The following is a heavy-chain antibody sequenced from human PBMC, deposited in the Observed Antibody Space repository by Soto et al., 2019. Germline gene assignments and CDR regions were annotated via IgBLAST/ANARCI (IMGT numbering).Heavy chain of an antibody. CDR1: GGSISSSNYY. J-gene: IGHJ4*02. CDR3: ARDASRSSFFDY. V-gene: IGHV4-31*03. Sequence: SETLSLTCTVSGGSISSSNYYWSWIRQHPGKGLEWIGYIYYSGSTYYNPSLKSRVTISVDTSKNQFSLKLSSVTAADTAVYYCARDASRSSFFDYWGQGTLVTVSS. CDR2: IYYSGST. D-gene: IGHD6-6*01.